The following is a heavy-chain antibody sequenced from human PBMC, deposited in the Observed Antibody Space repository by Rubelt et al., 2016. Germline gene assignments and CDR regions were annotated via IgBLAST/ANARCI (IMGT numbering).Heavy chain of an antibody. CDR3: ARGVGGGVWSIDY. Sequence: QVQLQESGPGLVKPSETLSHTCTVSGGSISSYYWSWIRQPPGKGLEWIGYIYYSGSTNYNPSPTGRVTLSLDTSKNQFSLKVTSVTAADTSVYYCARGVGGGVWSIDYWGQGILVTVSS. J-gene: IGHJ4*02. CDR2: IYYSGST. D-gene: IGHD3-16*01. CDR1: GGSISSYY. V-gene: IGHV4-59*01.